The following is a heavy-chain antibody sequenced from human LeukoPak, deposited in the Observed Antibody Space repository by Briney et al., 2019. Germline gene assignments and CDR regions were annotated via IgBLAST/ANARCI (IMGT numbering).Heavy chain of an antibody. V-gene: IGHV1-8*01. CDR2: MNPNSGNT. CDR3: ARASYGGNPSPSAVYYYYYYMDV. J-gene: IGHJ6*03. CDR1: GYTFTSYD. D-gene: IGHD4/OR15-4a*01. Sequence: ASVKVSCKASGYTFTSYDINWVRQAPGQGLEWMGWMNPNSGNTVYAQKFQGRVTMTRNTSISTAYMELSSLRSEDTAVYYCARASYGGNPSPSAVYYYYYYMDVWGKGTTVTVSS.